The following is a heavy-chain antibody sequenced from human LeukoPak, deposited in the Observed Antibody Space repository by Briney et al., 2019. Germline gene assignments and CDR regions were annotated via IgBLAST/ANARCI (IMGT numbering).Heavy chain of an antibody. V-gene: IGHV1-2*02. CDR1: GYTFTGYY. J-gene: IGHJ4*02. D-gene: IGHD3-10*01. CDR2: INPNSGGT. Sequence: GASVKVSCKASGYTFTGYYMHWVRQAPGQGLEWMGWINPNSGGTNYAQKFQGRVTITRDTSISTAYMELSRLRSDDTAVYYCARLLWFGELNPDFDYWGQGTLVTVSS. CDR3: ARLLWFGELNPDFDY.